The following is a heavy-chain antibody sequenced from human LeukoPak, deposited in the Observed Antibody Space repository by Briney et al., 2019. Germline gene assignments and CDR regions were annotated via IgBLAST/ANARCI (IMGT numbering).Heavy chain of an antibody. J-gene: IGHJ4*02. CDR2: IRSKANSYAT. V-gene: IGHV3-73*01. Sequence: GGSLRLSCAASGFTFSGSAMHWVRQASGKGLEWVGRIRSKANSYATAYAASVKGRFTISRDDSKNTAYLQMNSLKTEDTAVYYCTRHAPEQGCSSTSCHYDYWGQGTLVTVSS. D-gene: IGHD2-2*01. CDR1: GFTFSGSA. CDR3: TRHAPEQGCSSTSCHYDY.